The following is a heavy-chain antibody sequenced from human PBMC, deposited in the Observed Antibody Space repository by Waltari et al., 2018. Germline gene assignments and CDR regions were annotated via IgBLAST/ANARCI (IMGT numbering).Heavy chain of an antibody. Sequence: EVQLLESGGGLVQPGGSLRLSCVASGFTFRNYAMSWVRQTTGKGLEHVCVIYSGGSTHYIDSVTGRFIISRDNSRNTLYLEMNSLRAEDTAVYYCAKDFSIAVVGLYYFDYWGQGTLVTVSS. CDR3: AKDFSIAVVGLYYFDY. CDR2: IYSGGST. V-gene: IGHV3-23*03. D-gene: IGHD6-19*01. CDR1: GFTFRNYA. J-gene: IGHJ4*02.